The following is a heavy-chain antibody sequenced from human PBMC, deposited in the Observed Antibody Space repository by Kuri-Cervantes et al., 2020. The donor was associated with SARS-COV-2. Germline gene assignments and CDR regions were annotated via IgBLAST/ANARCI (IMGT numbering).Heavy chain of an antibody. D-gene: IGHD1-1*01. CDR3: VRDGDHWNFDY. V-gene: IGHV3-74*01. CDR2: INSDGSST. CDR1: GFTFSSYA. J-gene: IGHJ4*02. Sequence: GESLKISCAASGFTFSSYAMHWVRQAPGKGLVWVSRINSDGSSTSYADSVKGRFTLSRDNAKNMLFLQMNSLRAEDTAVYYCVRDGDHWNFDYWGQGTLVTVSS.